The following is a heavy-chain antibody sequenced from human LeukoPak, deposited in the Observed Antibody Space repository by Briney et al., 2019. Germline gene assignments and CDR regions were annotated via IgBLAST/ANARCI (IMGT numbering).Heavy chain of an antibody. J-gene: IGHJ5*02. V-gene: IGHV4-34*01. Sequence: AETQTLTCAVYGGSFIGYDWTWIRQPPGKGLEWIGEINHSGGTNYNPSLKSRVTISVDTSKNQFSLKLSSVTAADTAVYYCASLARGGNWFDPWGERTLATVSS. D-gene: IGHD6-6*01. CDR2: INHSGGT. CDR3: ASLARGGNWFDP. CDR1: GGSFIGYD.